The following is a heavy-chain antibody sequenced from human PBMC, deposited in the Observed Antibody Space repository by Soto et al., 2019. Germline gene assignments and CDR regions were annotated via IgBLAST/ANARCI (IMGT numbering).Heavy chain of an antibody. J-gene: IGHJ4*02. Sequence: SETLSLTCTVSGGSISNYYWNWIRQPPGKGLEWIGHIYYSGSTNYNSSLKSRVTISVDTSKNQFSLKLSSVTAAETAVYYCARLDYGGNEDYWGQGTLVTVSS. CDR2: IYYSGST. V-gene: IGHV4-59*08. CDR3: ARLDYGGNEDY. CDR1: GGSISNYY. D-gene: IGHD4-17*01.